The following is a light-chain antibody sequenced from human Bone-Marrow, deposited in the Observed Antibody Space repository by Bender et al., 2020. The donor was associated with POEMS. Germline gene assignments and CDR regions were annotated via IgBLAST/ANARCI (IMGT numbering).Light chain of an antibody. CDR2: EGS. V-gene: IGLV2-23*01. CDR1: SSDVGNYNL. CDR3: CSYAGTWV. J-gene: IGLJ3*02. Sequence: QSALTQPPSASGSPGQSVTISCTGSSSDVGNYNLVSWYQQYPGKAPKLMIYEGSKRPSGVSNRFSGSKSGNTASLTISGLQAEDEADYYCCSYAGTWVFGVGTKLTVL.